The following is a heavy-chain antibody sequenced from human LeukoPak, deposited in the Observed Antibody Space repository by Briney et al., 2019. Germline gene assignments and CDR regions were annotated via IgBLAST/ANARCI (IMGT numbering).Heavy chain of an antibody. V-gene: IGHV4-38-2*02. CDR3: ARDG. Sequence: PPETLSLTCTVSGYSISTGYYRGWIRQTPGKGLEWIASVFQSGSTYYNPSLESRVSMSVDMSKNQFSLKLKSVTAADTAVYYCARDGWGQGTLVTVSS. CDR1: GYSISTGYY. J-gene: IGHJ4*02. CDR2: VFQSGST.